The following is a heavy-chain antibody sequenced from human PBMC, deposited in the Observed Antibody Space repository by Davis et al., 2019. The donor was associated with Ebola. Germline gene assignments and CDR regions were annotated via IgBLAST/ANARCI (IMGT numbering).Heavy chain of an antibody. CDR2: ISSSSTYR. D-gene: IGHD1-26*01. CDR3: ARDLGSVDFDY. CDR1: GFTFSSYS. V-gene: IGHV3-21*04. J-gene: IGHJ4*02. Sequence: GESLKISCAASGFTFSSYSMNWVRQAPGKGLEWVSSISSSSTYRYYVDSVKGRFTISRDNAKNSLYLQMNSLRAEDTAVYYCARDLGSVDFDYWGQGTLVTVSS.